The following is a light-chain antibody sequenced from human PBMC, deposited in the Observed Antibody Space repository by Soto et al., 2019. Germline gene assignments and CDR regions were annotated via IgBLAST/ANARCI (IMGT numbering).Light chain of an antibody. CDR2: DAS. CDR1: QSVSNN. Sequence: ILMTQSPATLSVSPGERATLSCRASQSVSNNLAWYQQKPAQAPRLLIYDASTRATGIPARFSGSRSGTEFTLTISGLQSEDFAVYYCQQYNNWPPWTFGQGTKVEIK. CDR3: QQYNNWPPWT. J-gene: IGKJ1*01. V-gene: IGKV3-15*01.